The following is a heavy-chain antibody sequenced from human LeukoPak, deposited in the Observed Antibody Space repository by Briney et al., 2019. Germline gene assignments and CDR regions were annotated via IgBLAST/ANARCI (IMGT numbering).Heavy chain of an antibody. D-gene: IGHD2-21*02. J-gene: IGHJ4*02. CDR3: AGSLAYCGGDCRLGDY. Sequence: GGSLRLSCAASGFTFSSYGMHWVRQAPGKGLEWVAVISYDGSNKYYADSVKGRFTISRDNSKNTLYLQMNSLRADDTAVYYCAGSLAYCGGDCRLGDYWGQGTLVTVSS. V-gene: IGHV3-30*03. CDR2: ISYDGSNK. CDR1: GFTFSSYG.